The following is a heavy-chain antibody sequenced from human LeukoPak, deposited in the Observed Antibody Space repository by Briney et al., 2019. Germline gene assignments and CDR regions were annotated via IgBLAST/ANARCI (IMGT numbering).Heavy chain of an antibody. Sequence: GGSLRLFCAASGFTFDDYGMSWVRQAPGKGLEWVSGINWNGGSTGYADSVKGRFTISRDNAKNSLYLQMNSLRAEDTALYHCARGAPRDYGMDVWGQGTTVTVSS. CDR2: INWNGGST. J-gene: IGHJ6*02. CDR1: GFTFDDYG. V-gene: IGHV3-20*01. CDR3: ARGAPRDYGMDV.